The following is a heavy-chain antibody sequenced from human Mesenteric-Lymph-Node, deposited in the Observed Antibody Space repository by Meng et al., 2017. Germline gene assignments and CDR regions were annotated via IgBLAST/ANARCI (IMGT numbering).Heavy chain of an antibody. V-gene: IGHV3-30*06. J-gene: IGHJ6*02. Sequence: SLKISCAASGFTFSSYGMHWVRQAPGKGLEWVAVISYDGSNKYYADSVKGRFTISRDNSKNTLYLQMNSLRAEDTAVYYCARALYDILTGYYNHYYYYGMDVWGQGTTVTVSS. CDR2: ISYDGSNK. CDR3: ARALYDILTGYYNHYYYYGMDV. D-gene: IGHD3-9*01. CDR1: GFTFSSYG.